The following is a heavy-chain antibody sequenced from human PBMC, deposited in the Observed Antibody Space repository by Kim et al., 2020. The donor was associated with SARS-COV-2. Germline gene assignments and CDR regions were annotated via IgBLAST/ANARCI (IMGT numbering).Heavy chain of an antibody. V-gene: IGHV3-30-3*02. Sequence: AASVKGRLPISRDNSKSTLYVRMNSLRAEDTDVYYCAKARAGTDLDAFDIWGQGTMVTVSS. J-gene: IGHJ3*02. CDR3: AKARAGTDLDAFDI. D-gene: IGHD6-19*01.